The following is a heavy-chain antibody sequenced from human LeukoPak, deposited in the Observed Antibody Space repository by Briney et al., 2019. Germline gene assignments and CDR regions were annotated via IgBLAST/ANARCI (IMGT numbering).Heavy chain of an antibody. V-gene: IGHV3-48*01. J-gene: IGHJ5*02. CDR1: GFTFSSYS. CDR2: ISSSSSTI. Sequence: PGGSLRLSCAASGFTFSSYSMNWVRQAPGEGLEWFSYISSSSSTIYYADSVKGRFTISRDNAKNSLYLQMNSLRAEDTALYYCAKGTGYDWGRMDWFDPWGQGTLVTVSS. CDR3: AKGTGYDWGRMDWFDP. D-gene: IGHD5-12*01.